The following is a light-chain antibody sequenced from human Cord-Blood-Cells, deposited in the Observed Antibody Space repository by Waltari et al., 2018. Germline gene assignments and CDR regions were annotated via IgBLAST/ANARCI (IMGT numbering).Light chain of an antibody. CDR3: YSAADNNWV. V-gene: IGLV3-27*01. CDR2: KDS. J-gene: IGLJ3*02. CDR1: VLAKKY. Sequence: SYALTQPSSVSVSPGQPARITCSGDVLAKKYARWFQQKPGQAPVPVIYKDSDRPSGIPERFAGSSSGTTVTLTISGAQVEDEADYYCYSAADNNWVFGGGTKLTVL.